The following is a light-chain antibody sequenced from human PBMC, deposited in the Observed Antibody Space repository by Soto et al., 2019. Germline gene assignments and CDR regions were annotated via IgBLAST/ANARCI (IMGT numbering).Light chain of an antibody. CDR2: AAS. CDR3: LQDFAYPLT. Sequence: AIQMTQSPSSLSASVGDRVTITCRASQGVSNDVGWYQQKPGKAPRLLIYAASTLQSGVPSRFSGSQSATDFTLTISSLXXEXFXTYYCLQDFAYPLTFGGGTKVEIK. V-gene: IGKV1-6*01. CDR1: QGVSND. J-gene: IGKJ4*01.